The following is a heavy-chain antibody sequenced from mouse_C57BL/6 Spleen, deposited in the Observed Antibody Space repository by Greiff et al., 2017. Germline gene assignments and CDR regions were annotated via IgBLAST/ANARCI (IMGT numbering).Heavy chain of an antibody. V-gene: IGHV5-17*01. D-gene: IGHD2-10*01. Sequence: EVHLVESGGGLVKPGGSLKLSCAASGFTFSDYGMHWVRQAPEKGLEWVAYISSGSSTIYYADTVKGRFTISRDNAKNTLFLQMTSLRSEDTAMSYCARPYYMIGYVDVWGTGTTVTVSS. CDR2: ISSGSSTI. CDR3: ARPYYMIGYVDV. CDR1: GFTFSDYG. J-gene: IGHJ1*03.